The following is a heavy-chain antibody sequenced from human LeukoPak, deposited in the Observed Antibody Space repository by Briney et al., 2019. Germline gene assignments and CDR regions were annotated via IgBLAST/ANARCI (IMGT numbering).Heavy chain of an antibody. J-gene: IGHJ4*02. V-gene: IGHV3-23*01. Sequence: PGGSLRLSCAASGFTFSSSAMSWVRQVPGKGLEWVSGISASGGSTNYADSVRGRFTISRDNVKNSLYLQMNSLRAEDTGVYYCARDGYEFWSGYYHGAYFDYWGQGTLVTVSS. CDR3: ARDGYEFWSGYYHGAYFDY. CDR2: ISASGGST. D-gene: IGHD3-3*01. CDR1: GFTFSSSA.